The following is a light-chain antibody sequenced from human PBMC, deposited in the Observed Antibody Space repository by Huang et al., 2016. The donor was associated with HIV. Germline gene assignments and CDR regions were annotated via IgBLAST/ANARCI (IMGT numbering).Light chain of an antibody. Sequence: EVALSQSPGTLSLSPGEEATLSCRASRTVSGNYLAWYQHRPGQPPRLLIYGASRRATGVPDRFGGSGSGTDFTLTVNALEPEDVAVYYCHQYGTSPETFGQGTKVEIK. CDR3: HQYGTSPET. CDR1: RTVSGNY. CDR2: GAS. V-gene: IGKV3-20*01. J-gene: IGKJ1*01.